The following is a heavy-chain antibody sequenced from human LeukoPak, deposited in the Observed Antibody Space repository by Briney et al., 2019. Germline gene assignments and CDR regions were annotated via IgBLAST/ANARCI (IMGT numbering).Heavy chain of an antibody. CDR2: INHSGST. J-gene: IGHJ4*02. D-gene: IGHD5-24*01. Sequence: PSETLSLTCAVYGGSFSGYYWSWLRQPPGKGLEWIGEINHSGSTNYNPSLKSRVNISVDTSKNQFSLKLSAVTAADTAVYYCASREMATIDIGGQGTLVAVSA. V-gene: IGHV4-34*01. CDR3: ASREMATIDI. CDR1: GGSFSGYY.